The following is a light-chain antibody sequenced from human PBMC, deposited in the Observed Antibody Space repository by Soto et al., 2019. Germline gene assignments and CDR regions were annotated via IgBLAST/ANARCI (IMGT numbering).Light chain of an antibody. CDR1: QSISSS. J-gene: IGKJ2*01. CDR2: KAS. V-gene: IGKV1-5*03. CDR3: QQYSAYPYT. Sequence: DIQMSQSPSTLSASVGDRVTITCRASQSISSSLAWYQQKPGKAPKLLIYKASSLQSGVPSRFSGSGSGTEFTLTISSLQADDFATYYCQQYSAYPYTFGQGTKVDIK.